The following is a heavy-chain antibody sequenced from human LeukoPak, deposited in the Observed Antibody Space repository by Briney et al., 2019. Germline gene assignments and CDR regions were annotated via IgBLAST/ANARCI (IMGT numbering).Heavy chain of an antibody. CDR2: INPSGGST. CDR1: GYTFTSYY. Sequence: ASVKVSCKAPGYTFTSYYMHWVRQAPGQGLEWMGIINPSGGSTSYAQKFQGRVTMTRDTSTSTVYMELSSLRSEDTAVYYCARDTHSNYDSSGYSLDPWGQGTLVTVSS. J-gene: IGHJ5*02. CDR3: ARDTHSNYDSSGYSLDP. V-gene: IGHV1-46*01. D-gene: IGHD3-22*01.